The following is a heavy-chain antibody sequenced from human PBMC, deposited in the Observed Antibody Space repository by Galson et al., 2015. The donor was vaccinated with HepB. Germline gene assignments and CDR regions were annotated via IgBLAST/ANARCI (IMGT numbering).Heavy chain of an antibody. D-gene: IGHD1-1*01. J-gene: IGHJ4*02. CDR3: ARGPVVRPKLDY. Sequence: SLRLSCAASGFTFSHYPMTWVRQAPGKGLEFIAYISSDSTPIFYADSVKGRFTISRDSAKNSLYLQMNSLRDEDTAVYFCARGPVVRPKLDYWGQGTLVTVSS. CDR2: ISSDSTPI. V-gene: IGHV3-48*02. CDR1: GFTFSHYP.